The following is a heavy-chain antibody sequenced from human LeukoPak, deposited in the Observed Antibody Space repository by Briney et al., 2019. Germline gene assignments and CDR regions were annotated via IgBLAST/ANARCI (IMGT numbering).Heavy chain of an antibody. CDR2: IRYDGSNK. CDR3: ARDFDDIVVVVAATGGWFDP. CDR1: GFTFSGYG. Sequence: GGSLRLSCAASGFTFSGYGMHWVRQAPGKGLEWVAFIRYDGSNKYYADSVKGRFTFSRDNAKNSLYLQMNSLRAEDTAVYYCARDFDDIVVVVAATGGWFDPWGQGTLVTVSS. D-gene: IGHD2-15*01. J-gene: IGHJ5*02. V-gene: IGHV3-30*02.